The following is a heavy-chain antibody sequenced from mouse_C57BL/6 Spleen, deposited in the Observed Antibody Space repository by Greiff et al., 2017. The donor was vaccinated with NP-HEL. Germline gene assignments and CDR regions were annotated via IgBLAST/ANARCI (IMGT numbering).Heavy chain of an antibody. J-gene: IGHJ4*01. V-gene: IGHV1-63*01. CDR3: ARSPYYYGSSSYAMDY. D-gene: IGHD1-1*01. CDR2: IYPGGGYT. CDR1: GYTFTNYW. Sequence: VKLQESGAELVRPGTSVKMSCKASGYTFTNYWIGWAKQRPGHGLEWIGDIYPGGGYTNYNEKFKGKATLTADKSSSTAYMQFSSLTSEDSAIYYCARSPYYYGSSSYAMDYWGQGTSVTVSS.